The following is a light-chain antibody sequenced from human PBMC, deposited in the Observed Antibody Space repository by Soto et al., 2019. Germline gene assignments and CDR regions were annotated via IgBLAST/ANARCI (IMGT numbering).Light chain of an antibody. CDR1: QGINNW. V-gene: IGKV1-12*01. J-gene: IGKJ1*01. CDR2: AAS. Sequence: DIQGTQYTSSVSASVVDRVTITCRASQGINNWLAWYQQKPGKAPKLLIYAASSLQSGVPSRFSGSGSGTDFTLTISSLQPEDFAPYYCQQSSSTPRRSAQGAKADI. CDR3: QQSSSTPRR.